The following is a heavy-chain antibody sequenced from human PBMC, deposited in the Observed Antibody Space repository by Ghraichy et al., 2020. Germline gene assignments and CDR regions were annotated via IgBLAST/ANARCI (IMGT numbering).Heavy chain of an antibody. CDR3: ARVQEVDRAMVRGVIIAPGNWFDP. CDR1: GYSISSGYY. D-gene: IGHD3-10*01. CDR2: IYHSGST. J-gene: IGHJ5*02. Sequence: SETLSLTCTVSGYSISSGYYWGWIRQPPGKGLEWIGSIYHSGSTYYNPSLKSRVTISVDTSKNQFSLKLSSVTAADTAVYYCARVQEVDRAMVRGVIIAPGNWFDPWGQGTLVTVSS. V-gene: IGHV4-38-2*02.